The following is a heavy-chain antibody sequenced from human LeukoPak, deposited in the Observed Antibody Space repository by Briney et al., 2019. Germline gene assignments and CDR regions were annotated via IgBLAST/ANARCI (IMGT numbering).Heavy chain of an antibody. Sequence: PGGSLRLSCAASGFTFSSYGMHWVRQAPGKGLEWVAVISYDGSNKYYADSVKGRFTISRDNAKNSLYLQMNSLRAEDTAVYYCARDYAEMASFDYWGQGTLVAVSS. V-gene: IGHV3-30*03. CDR1: GFTFSSYG. J-gene: IGHJ4*02. D-gene: IGHD3-16*01. CDR3: ARDYAEMASFDY. CDR2: ISYDGSNK.